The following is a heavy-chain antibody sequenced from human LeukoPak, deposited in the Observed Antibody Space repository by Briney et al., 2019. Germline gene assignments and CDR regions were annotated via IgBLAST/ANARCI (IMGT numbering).Heavy chain of an antibody. J-gene: IGHJ4*02. CDR2: INPNSGGT. CDR3: ASSIVYCSSTSCYFN. Sequence: ASVTVSCKASGYTFTGYFMHWVRQAPGQGLEWMGWINPNSGGTNYAQKFQGRVTMTRDTSISTAYMELSRLRSDDTAVYYCASSIVYCSSTSCYFNWGQGTLVTVSS. CDR1: GYTFTGYF. D-gene: IGHD2-2*01. V-gene: IGHV1-2*02.